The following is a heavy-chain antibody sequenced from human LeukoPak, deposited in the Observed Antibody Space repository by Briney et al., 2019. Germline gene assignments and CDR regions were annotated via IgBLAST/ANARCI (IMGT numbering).Heavy chain of an antibody. CDR2: ISCCLCST. J-gene: IGHJ4*02. V-gene: IGHV3-23*01. Sequence: GGSLRLSCAASGFTFSSYAMSWVRQARGKGGEWVSFISCCLCSTSYAASVNRPFTISRDNSTNTLFLQIHSLRAEATAVYSCAKDSSGYYSRPQDYWGQGTLVTVSS. CDR1: GFTFSSYA. CDR3: AKDSSGYYSRPQDY. D-gene: IGHD3-22*01.